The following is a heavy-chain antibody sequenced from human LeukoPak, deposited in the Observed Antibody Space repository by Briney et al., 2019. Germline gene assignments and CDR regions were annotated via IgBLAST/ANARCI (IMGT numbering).Heavy chain of an antibody. CDR3: AREREYCSGGSCWRYYFDY. D-gene: IGHD2-15*01. CDR2: ISLSSGTI. Sequence: GGSLRPSCAASGFTFSSYCMNWVRQAPGKGLEWISYISLSSGTIYYADSVKGRFTISRDNAKNSLYLQMNSLRDEDTAVYYCAREREYCSGGSCWRYYFDYWGQGTLVTVSS. V-gene: IGHV3-48*02. CDR1: GFTFSSYC. J-gene: IGHJ4*02.